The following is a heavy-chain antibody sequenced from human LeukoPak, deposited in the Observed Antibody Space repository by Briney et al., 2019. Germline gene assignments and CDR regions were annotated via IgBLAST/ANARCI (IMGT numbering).Heavy chain of an antibody. D-gene: IGHD6-19*01. CDR2: INPNSGGT. CDR1: GYPFTGYY. J-gene: IGHJ4*02. CDR3: ARDRSGWYRPFDY. Sequence: ASVKVSCKSSGYPFTGYYMHWVRQAPGQGLEWMGWINPNSGGTNYAQKFQGRVTMTRDTSISTAYMELSRLRSDDTAVYYCARDRSGWYRPFDYWGQGTLVTVSS. V-gene: IGHV1-2*02.